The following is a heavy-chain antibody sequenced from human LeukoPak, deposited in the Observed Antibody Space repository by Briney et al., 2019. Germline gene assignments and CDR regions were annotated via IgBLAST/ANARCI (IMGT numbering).Heavy chain of an antibody. D-gene: IGHD6-19*01. V-gene: IGHV3-11*01. Sequence: GGSLRLSCAASGFIFSDYYMSWIRQAPGKGLEWVSYISSSDNTIYYEDSLKGRFTISRDNAKNSLYLQMNSLRAEDTAMYYCATDLRYSSGPHWFDPWGQGTLVTVSS. CDR2: ISSSDNTI. J-gene: IGHJ5*02. CDR3: ATDLRYSSGPHWFDP. CDR1: GFIFSDYY.